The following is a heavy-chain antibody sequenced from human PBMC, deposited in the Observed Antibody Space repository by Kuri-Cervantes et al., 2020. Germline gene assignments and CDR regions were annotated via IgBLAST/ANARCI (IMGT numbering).Heavy chain of an antibody. CDR3: AREHCSSTSCSYFDY. Sequence: GESLKISCAASGFTFSSYWMSWVRQAPGKGLEWVANIKQDGSEKYYVDSVKGRFTISRDNAKNSLYLQMNSLRAEDTAVYYCAREHCSSTSCSYFDYWGQGTLVTVSS. CDR2: IKQDGSEK. J-gene: IGHJ4*02. V-gene: IGHV3-7*01. D-gene: IGHD2-2*01. CDR1: GFTFSSYW.